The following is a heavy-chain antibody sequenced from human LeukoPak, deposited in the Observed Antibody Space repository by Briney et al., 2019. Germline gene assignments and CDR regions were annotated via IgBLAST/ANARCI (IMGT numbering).Heavy chain of an antibody. CDR2: ISSSRGYI. D-gene: IGHD3-10*02. CDR1: EFTFSSSS. Sequence: GGSLRLSCAASEFTFSSSSMNWVRPAPGKGLEWDSSISSSRGYIYYAASVKGRFTISRDNAKNSLYLQMNSLRAEDTAVYYCAELGITMIGGVWGKGTTVTISS. V-gene: IGHV3-21*01. J-gene: IGHJ6*04. CDR3: AELGITMIGGV.